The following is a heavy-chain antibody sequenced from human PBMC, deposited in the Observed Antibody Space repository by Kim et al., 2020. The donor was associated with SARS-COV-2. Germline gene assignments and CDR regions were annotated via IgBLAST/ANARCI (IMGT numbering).Heavy chain of an antibody. CDR3: ARDQGVEAVPDAFDI. D-gene: IGHD2-15*01. Sequence: SVKGRFTISRDNSKNTLYLQMNSLRAEDTAVYYCARDQGVEAVPDAFDIWGQGTMVTVSS. J-gene: IGHJ3*02. V-gene: IGHV3-30*07.